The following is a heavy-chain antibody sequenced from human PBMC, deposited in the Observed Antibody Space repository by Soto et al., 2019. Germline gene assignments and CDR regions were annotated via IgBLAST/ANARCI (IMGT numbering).Heavy chain of an antibody. CDR3: ARGAYYDSSGYYDAFDI. J-gene: IGHJ3*02. CDR2: ISANNGNA. CDR1: GGTFSSYT. D-gene: IGHD3-22*01. V-gene: IGHV1-18*01. Sequence: ASVKVSCKASGGTFSSYTISWVRQAPGQGLEWMGRISANNGNANYAQKLQGRVTMTTDTSTSTAYMELRSLRSDDTAVYYCARGAYYDSSGYYDAFDIWGQGTMVTVSS.